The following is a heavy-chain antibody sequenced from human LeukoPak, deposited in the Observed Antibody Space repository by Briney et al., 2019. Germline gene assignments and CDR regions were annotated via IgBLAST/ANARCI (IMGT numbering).Heavy chain of an antibody. CDR1: GFIFSSYA. D-gene: IGHD3-10*01. J-gene: IGHJ5*02. V-gene: IGHV3-74*01. CDR3: ARDRIAYREFGDNWFDP. Sequence: PGGSLRLSCEASGFIFSSYAMNWVRQAPGKGLVWVSRINSDGSSTSYADSVKGRFTISRDNAKNTLFLQMNSLRAEDTAVYYCARDRIAYREFGDNWFDPWGQGTLVTVSS. CDR2: INSDGSST.